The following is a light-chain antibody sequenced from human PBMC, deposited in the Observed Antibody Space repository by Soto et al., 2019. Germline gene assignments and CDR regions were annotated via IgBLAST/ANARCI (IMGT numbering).Light chain of an antibody. Sequence: EIVLTHSPGTLSLSPGEGATLSCRARQSVTNNQFAWLRQKPGQAPRLLIWGASNRATGIPDRFSGSGSGTDFTLTISSLEPEDFVVFYCYHYGSTPPTFGQGTKV. CDR2: GAS. CDR3: YHYGSTPPT. J-gene: IGKJ1*01. V-gene: IGKV3-20*01. CDR1: QSVTNNQ.